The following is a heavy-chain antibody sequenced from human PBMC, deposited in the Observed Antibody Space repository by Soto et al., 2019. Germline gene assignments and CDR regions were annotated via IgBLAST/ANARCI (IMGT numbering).Heavy chain of an antibody. Sequence: PSETLSLTCTVSGGSISSYYWSWIRQPPGKGLEWIGYIYYSGSTNYNPSLKSRVTISVDTSKNQFSLKLSSVTAADTAVYYCAHTRTRYDFWSGYSDDAFDIWGQGTMVNFS. CDR2: IYYSGST. D-gene: IGHD3-3*01. CDR1: GGSISSYY. CDR3: AHTRTRYDFWSGYSDDAFDI. J-gene: IGHJ3*02. V-gene: IGHV4-59*01.